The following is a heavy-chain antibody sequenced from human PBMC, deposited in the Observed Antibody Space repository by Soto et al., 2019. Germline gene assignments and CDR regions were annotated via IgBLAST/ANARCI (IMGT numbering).Heavy chain of an antibody. CDR3: ARERPDILTGYYGNWFDP. CDR2: ISAYNGNT. V-gene: IGHV1-18*01. D-gene: IGHD3-9*01. Sequence: ASVKVSCKASGYTFTSYGISWVRQAPGQGLEWMGWISAYNGNTNYAQKLQGRVTMTTETSTSTAYMELRSLRSDDTAVYYCARERPDILTGYYGNWFDPWGQGTLVTVSS. J-gene: IGHJ5*02. CDR1: GYTFTSYG.